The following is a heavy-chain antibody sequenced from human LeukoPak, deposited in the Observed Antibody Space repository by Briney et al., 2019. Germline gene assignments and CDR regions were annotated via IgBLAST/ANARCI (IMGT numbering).Heavy chain of an antibody. CDR1: GGSISSCY. D-gene: IGHD3-10*01. V-gene: IGHV4-59*01. CDR2: IYYSGST. J-gene: IGHJ4*02. CDR3: ARVDTYYGSGTLDY. Sequence: SETLSLTCTVSGGSISSCYWSWIRQPPGKGLEWIGYIYYSGSTNYNPSLKSRVTISVDTSKNQFSLKLSSVTAADTAVYYCARVDTYYGSGTLDYWGQGTLVTVSS.